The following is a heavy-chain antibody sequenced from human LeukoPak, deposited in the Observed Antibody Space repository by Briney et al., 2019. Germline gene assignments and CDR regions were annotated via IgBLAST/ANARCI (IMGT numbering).Heavy chain of an antibody. Sequence: GGSLRLSCEASGFTFSSYSMNWVRQAPGKGLEWVSYISSGSGTIYYADSVKGRFTISRDNSKNTLYLQMNSLRAEDTAVYYCAAPRLSYYYYGMDVWGQGTTVTVSS. V-gene: IGHV3-48*01. J-gene: IGHJ6*02. CDR2: ISSGSGTI. CDR1: GFTFSSYS. CDR3: AAPRLSYYYYGMDV.